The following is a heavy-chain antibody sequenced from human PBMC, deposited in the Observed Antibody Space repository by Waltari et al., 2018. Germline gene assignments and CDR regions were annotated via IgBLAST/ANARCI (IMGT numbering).Heavy chain of an antibody. CDR3: ATRVSS. CDR1: GCPLSTYF. V-gene: IGHV3-23*01. D-gene: IGHD3-10*01. CDR2: ISDSGVNT. Sequence: EVQLLESGGGFVQLGGYLRLAGAAPGCPLSTYFMNWVRQVPGKGLEWVSAISDSGVNTYYADSLKGRFTISRDNSKNTLYLQMNSLRADDTAIYYCATRVSSWGQGTLVTVSS. J-gene: IGHJ5*02.